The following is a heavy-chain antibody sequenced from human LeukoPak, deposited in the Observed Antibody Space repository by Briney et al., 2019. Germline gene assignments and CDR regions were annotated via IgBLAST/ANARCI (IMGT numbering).Heavy chain of an antibody. D-gene: IGHD3-22*01. J-gene: IGHJ4*02. Sequence: PSETLSLTCTVSGGSVSSSSYYWGWIRQPPGKGLEWIGSIYYSGSTYYNPSLKSRVTISVDTSKNQFSLKLSSVTAADTAVYYCARVASDSYDSSGYQPYFDYWGQGTLVTVSS. CDR2: IYYSGST. CDR1: GGSVSSSSYY. CDR3: ARVASDSYDSSGYQPYFDY. V-gene: IGHV4-39*01.